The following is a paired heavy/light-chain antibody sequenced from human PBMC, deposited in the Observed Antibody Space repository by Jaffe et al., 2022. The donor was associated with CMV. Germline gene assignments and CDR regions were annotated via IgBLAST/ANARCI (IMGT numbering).Heavy chain of an antibody. CDR1: GGSISSYY. CDR2: IYYSGST. Sequence: QVQLQESGPGLVKPSETLSLTCTVSGGSISSYYWSWIRQPPGKGLEWIGYIYYSGSTNYNPSLKSRVTISVDTSKNQFSLKLSSVTAADTAVYYCARLKGVTDCSSTSCYVGFPGYYYYMDVWGKGTTVTVSS. D-gene: IGHD2-2*01. J-gene: IGHJ6*03. V-gene: IGHV4-59*08. CDR3: ARLKGVTDCSSTSCYVGFPGYYYYMDV.
Light chain of an antibody. Sequence: QSALTQPASVSGSPGQSITISCTGTSSDVGGYNYVSWYQQHPGKAPKLMIYDVSNRPSGVSNRFSGSKSGNTASLTISGLQAEDEADYYCSSYTSSSTSPYVFGTGTKVTVL. CDR3: SSYTSSSTSPYV. J-gene: IGLJ1*01. CDR1: SSDVGGYNY. CDR2: DVS. V-gene: IGLV2-14*03.